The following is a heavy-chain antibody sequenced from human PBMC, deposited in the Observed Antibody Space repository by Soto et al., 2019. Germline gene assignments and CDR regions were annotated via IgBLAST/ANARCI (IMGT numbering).Heavy chain of an antibody. V-gene: IGHV4-59*01. Sequence: NPSETLSLTCTVSGGSISSYYWSWIRQPPGKGLEWIGYIYYSGSTNYNPSLKSRVTISVDTSKNQFSLKLSSVTAADTAVYYCARDPYYYGSGSYPYYYYYGMDVWGQGTTVTVS. CDR2: IYYSGST. CDR3: ARDPYYYGSGSYPYYYYYGMDV. CDR1: GGSISSYY. J-gene: IGHJ6*02. D-gene: IGHD3-10*01.